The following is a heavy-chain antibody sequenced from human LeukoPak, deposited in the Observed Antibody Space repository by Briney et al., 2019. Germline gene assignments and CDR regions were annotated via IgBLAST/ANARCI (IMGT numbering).Heavy chain of an antibody. CDR2: IYYSGST. CDR1: GGSISSYY. CDR3: ARGGAAAHYAY. D-gene: IGHD6-13*01. J-gene: IGHJ4*02. V-gene: IGHV4-59*12. Sequence: SETLSLTCTVSGGSISSYYWSWIRQPPGKGLEWIGYIYYSGSTNYNPPLKSRVTISVDTSKSQFSLKLSSVTAADTAVYYCARGGAAAHYAYWGQGTLVSVSS.